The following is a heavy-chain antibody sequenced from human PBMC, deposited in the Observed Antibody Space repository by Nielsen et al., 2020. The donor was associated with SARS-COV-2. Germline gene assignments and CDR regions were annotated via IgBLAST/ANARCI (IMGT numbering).Heavy chain of an antibody. CDR3: AKPSRGY. D-gene: IGHD3-10*01. Sequence: GESLKISCAASGFTFSSYGMHWVRQAPGKGLEWVAVISYDGSNKYYADSVKGRFTISRDNSKNTLYLQMNSLRAEDTALYYCAKPSRGYWGQGTLVTVSS. CDR2: ISYDGSNK. V-gene: IGHV3-30*19. J-gene: IGHJ4*02. CDR1: GFTFSSYG.